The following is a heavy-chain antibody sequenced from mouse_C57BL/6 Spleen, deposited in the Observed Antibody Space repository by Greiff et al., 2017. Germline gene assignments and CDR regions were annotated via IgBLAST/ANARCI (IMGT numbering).Heavy chain of an antibody. CDR2: IDPSDSYT. CDR1: GYTFTSYW. Sequence: QVQLQQPGAELVMPGASVKLSCKASGYTFTSYWMHWVKQRPGQGLEWLGAIDPSDSYTISNHKLKGKFTLTVDKPSSTAYMQLSSLTSEDSAVYYCASSHGHQWYFDVWGTGTTVTVSS. CDR3: ASSHGHQWYFDV. J-gene: IGHJ1*03. V-gene: IGHV1-69*01. D-gene: IGHD1-1*02.